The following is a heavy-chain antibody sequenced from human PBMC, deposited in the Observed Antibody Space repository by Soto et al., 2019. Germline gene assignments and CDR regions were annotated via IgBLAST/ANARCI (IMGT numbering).Heavy chain of an antibody. Sequence: QVQLVESGGGVVQPGRSLRLSCAASGFTFSSYGMHWVRQAPGKGLEWVAVIWYDGSNKYYADSVKGRFTISRDNSKNTLYLQMNSLRAEDTAVYYCAREYSSGWPGGRGYYYYGMDVWGQGTTVTVSS. V-gene: IGHV3-33*01. J-gene: IGHJ6*02. CDR3: AREYSSGWPGGRGYYYYGMDV. CDR2: IWYDGSNK. CDR1: GFTFSSYG. D-gene: IGHD6-19*01.